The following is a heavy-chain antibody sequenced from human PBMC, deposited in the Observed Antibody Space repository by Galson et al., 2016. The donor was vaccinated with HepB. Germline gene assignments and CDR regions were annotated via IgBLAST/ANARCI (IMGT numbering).Heavy chain of an antibody. J-gene: IGHJ4*02. V-gene: IGHV3-23*01. CDR3: ARGRVGATPADY. CDR2: ISHSGDSI. D-gene: IGHD1-26*01. Sequence: GLEWVSDISHSGDSIYYADSVKGRFTISRDDSKNTLYLQMNSLRPEDTAVYYCARGRVGATPADYWGQGTLVTVSS.